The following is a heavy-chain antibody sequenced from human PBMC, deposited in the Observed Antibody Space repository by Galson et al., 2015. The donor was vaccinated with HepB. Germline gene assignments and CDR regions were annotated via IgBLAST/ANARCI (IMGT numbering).Heavy chain of an antibody. D-gene: IGHD1-1*01. V-gene: IGHV3-33*01. Sequence: SLRLSCAASGFTFSSYGMHWVRQVPGKGLEWVAYIGKDGANEKYADSVKGRFTISRDNPKTTMYLQMNNLRVDDTAIYFCARDNWNDHPGEAFDPWGQGTRVTVSS. CDR2: IGKDGANE. J-gene: IGHJ5*02. CDR3: ARDNWNDHPGEAFDP. CDR1: GFTFSSYG.